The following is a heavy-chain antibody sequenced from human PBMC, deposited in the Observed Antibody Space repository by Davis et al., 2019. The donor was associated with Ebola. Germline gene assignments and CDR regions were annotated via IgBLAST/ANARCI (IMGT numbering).Heavy chain of an antibody. D-gene: IGHD1-26*01. Sequence: PGGSLRLSCAASGFTFGSYGMHWVRQAPGKGLEWVAVISYDGSNKYYADSVKGRFTISRDNSKNTLYLQMNGLRVEDTAIYYCAKDTSNIWFDIWGQGTMVTVSS. J-gene: IGHJ3*02. CDR3: AKDTSNIWFDI. CDR1: GFTFGSYG. V-gene: IGHV3-30*18. CDR2: ISYDGSNK.